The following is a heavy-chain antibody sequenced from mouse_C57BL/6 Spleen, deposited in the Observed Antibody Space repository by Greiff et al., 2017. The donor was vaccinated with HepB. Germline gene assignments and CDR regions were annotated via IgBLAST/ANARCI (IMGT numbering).Heavy chain of an antibody. J-gene: IGHJ4*01. CDR2: INPSNGGT. CDR1: GYTFTSYW. D-gene: IGHD2-1*01. V-gene: IGHV1-53*01. CDR3: AREGIYYGNYYYAMDY. Sequence: QVQLQQPGTELVKPGASVKLSCKASGYTFTSYWMHWVKQRPGQGLEWIGNINPSNGGTNYNEKFKSKATLTVDKSSSTAYMQLSSLTSEDSAVYYCAREGIYYGNYYYAMDYWGQGTSVTVSS.